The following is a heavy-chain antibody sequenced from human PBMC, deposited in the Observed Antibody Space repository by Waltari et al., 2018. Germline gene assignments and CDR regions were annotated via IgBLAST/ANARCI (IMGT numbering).Heavy chain of an antibody. Sequence: QVQLQQWGAGLLKPSETLSLTCAVYGGSFSGYYWSWIRQPPGKGLEWIGEINHSGSTNYTPSLKSRVTISVDTSKNQFSLKLSSVTAADTAVYYCARGARWFKYYFDYWGQGTLVTVSS. V-gene: IGHV4-34*01. CDR3: ARGARWFKYYFDY. CDR1: GGSFSGYY. J-gene: IGHJ4*02. CDR2: INHSGST. D-gene: IGHD2-15*01.